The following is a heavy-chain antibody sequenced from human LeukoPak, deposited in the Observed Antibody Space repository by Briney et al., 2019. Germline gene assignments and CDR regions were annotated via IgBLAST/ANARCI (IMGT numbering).Heavy chain of an antibody. CDR3: AKDLLPTSDYDYVWGSYRLNP. CDR1: GFIFTSYS. Sequence: PGGSLRLSCAASGFIFTSYSMKWVRQAPGKGLEWVSYIRSNSSAIYYADSVEGRFTIFRDNAKSSLFLQMNSLRAEDTAVYYCAKDLLPTSDYDYVWGSYRLNPWGQGTLVTVSS. D-gene: IGHD3-16*02. V-gene: IGHV3-48*01. CDR2: IRSNSSAI. J-gene: IGHJ5*02.